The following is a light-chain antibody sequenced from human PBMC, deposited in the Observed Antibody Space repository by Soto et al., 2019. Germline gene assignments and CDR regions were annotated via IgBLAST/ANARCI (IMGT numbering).Light chain of an antibody. CDR1: QGIRNF. CDR2: AAS. V-gene: IGKV1-27*01. Sequence: DIQMTQSPTSLSASVGDRVTITCRASQGIRNFVAWYQQKPGKPPKLLIYAASTLQSGVPSRFSGSGSGTEFRRSMNSVQPEDVATYSCQKYSSVPVFGPGTKVEI. J-gene: IGKJ3*01. CDR3: QKYSSVPV.